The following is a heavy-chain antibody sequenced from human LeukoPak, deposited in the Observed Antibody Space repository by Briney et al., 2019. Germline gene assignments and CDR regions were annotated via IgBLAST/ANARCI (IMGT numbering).Heavy chain of an antibody. J-gene: IGHJ5*02. CDR1: GFTFSDYY. V-gene: IGHV4-34*01. CDR3: ARTNPSIVGATNWFDP. D-gene: IGHD1-26*01. CDR2: INHSGST. Sequence: KPGGSLRLSCAASGFTFSDYYMSWIRQAPGKGLEWIGEINHSGSTNYNPSLKSRVTISVDTSKNQFSLKLSSVTAADTAVYYCARTNPSIVGATNWFDPWGQGTLVTVSS.